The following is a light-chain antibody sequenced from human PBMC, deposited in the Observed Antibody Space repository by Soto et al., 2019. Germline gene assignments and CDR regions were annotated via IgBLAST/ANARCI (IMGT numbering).Light chain of an antibody. Sequence: EIVLTQSPGTLSLSPGERATLSCRASQSVSSRYLAWYQQKPGQAPRLLIYGASSRPTGIPDRLSGSGSGTEFTLTISRLEPEDLAVYYCQEYGSSSTFGQGTRLENK. V-gene: IGKV3-20*01. CDR2: GAS. J-gene: IGKJ5*01. CDR3: QEYGSSST. CDR1: QSVSSRY.